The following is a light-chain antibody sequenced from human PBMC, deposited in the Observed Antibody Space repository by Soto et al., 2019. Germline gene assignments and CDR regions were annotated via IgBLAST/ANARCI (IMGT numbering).Light chain of an antibody. CDR2: DAS. Sequence: DIPMTQSPSTLSASVGDRVTITGRASQSISDWLAWYQQIPGRAPKLLIYDASTLQSGVPSRFSGSGSWTEFILTIISMQPDDSATYYCQEYKSATFGQGTKLQIK. V-gene: IGKV1-5*01. CDR1: QSISDW. J-gene: IGKJ2*01. CDR3: QEYKSAT.